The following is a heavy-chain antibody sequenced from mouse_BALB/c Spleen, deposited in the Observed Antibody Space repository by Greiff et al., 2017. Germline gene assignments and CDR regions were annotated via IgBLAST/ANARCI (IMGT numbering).Heavy chain of an antibody. Sequence: VKLMESGPGLVAPSQSLSITCTVSGFSLTSYGVHWVRQPPGKGLEWLGVIWAGGSTNYNSALMSRLSISKDNSKSQVFLKMNSLQTDDTAMYYCARAYGTAWFAYWGQGTLVTVSA. J-gene: IGHJ3*01. CDR3: ARAYGTAWFAY. D-gene: IGHD6-5*01. CDR1: GFSLTSYG. V-gene: IGHV2-9*02. CDR2: IWAGGST.